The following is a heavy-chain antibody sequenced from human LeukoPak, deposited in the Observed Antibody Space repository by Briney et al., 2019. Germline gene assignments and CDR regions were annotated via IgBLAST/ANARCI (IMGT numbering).Heavy chain of an antibody. D-gene: IGHD5-12*01. CDR2: IKQDGSEK. J-gene: IGHJ4*02. V-gene: IGHV3-7*01. CDR1: GFTFSSYW. CDR3: ARATWLPTGRFDY. Sequence: GGSLRLSCAASGFTFSSYWMSWVRQAPGKGLEWVANIKQDGSEKYYVDSVKGRFTISRDNAKNSLYLQMNSLRAEDTAVYYCARATWLPTGRFDYWGQGTLVTVSS.